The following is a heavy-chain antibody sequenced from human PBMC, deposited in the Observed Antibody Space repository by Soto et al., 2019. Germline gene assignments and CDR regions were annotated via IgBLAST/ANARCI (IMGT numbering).Heavy chain of an antibody. Sequence: SETLSLTCAVSGGSISSNNWWSWVRQPPGKGLEWIGEIYHSGSTNYNPSLKSRVTISVDKSKNQFSLKLSSVTAADTAVYFCARVAVSGTRFDYWGQGTLVTVS. D-gene: IGHD6-19*01. J-gene: IGHJ4*02. V-gene: IGHV4-4*02. CDR3: ARVAVSGTRFDY. CDR2: IYHSGST. CDR1: GGSISSNNW.